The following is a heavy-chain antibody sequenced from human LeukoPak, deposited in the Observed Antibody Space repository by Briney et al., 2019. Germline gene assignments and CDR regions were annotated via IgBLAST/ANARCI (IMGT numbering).Heavy chain of an antibody. CDR1: GFTFSSYA. V-gene: IGHV3-23*01. J-gene: IGHJ6*02. CDR3: AKDAPFPTRRLGMDV. Sequence: GGSLRLSCAASGFTFSSYALTWVRQAPGKGLEWVSSVSGGGGSTYYADSVKGRFAISRDNSKSTLYLQMNSLRAEDTAVYYCAKDAPFPTRRLGMDVWGQGTTVTVSS. CDR2: VSGGGGST. D-gene: IGHD1-1*01.